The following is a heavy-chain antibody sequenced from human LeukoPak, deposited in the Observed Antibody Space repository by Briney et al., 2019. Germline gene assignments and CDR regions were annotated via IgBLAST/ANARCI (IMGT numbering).Heavy chain of an antibody. CDR2: IYYSGST. CDR1: GGSISSGDYY. J-gene: IGHJ4*02. Sequence: SETLSLTCTVSGGSISSGDYYWSWIRQPPGKGLEWIGYIYYSGSTNYNPSLKSRVTISVDTSKNQFSLKLSSVTAADTAVYYCARVIAVAGLIDYWGQGTLVTVSS. D-gene: IGHD6-19*01. V-gene: IGHV4-61*08. CDR3: ARVIAVAGLIDY.